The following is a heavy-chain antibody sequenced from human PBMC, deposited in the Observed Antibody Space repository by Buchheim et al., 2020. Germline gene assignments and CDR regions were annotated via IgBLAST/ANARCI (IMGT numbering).Heavy chain of an antibody. V-gene: IGHV3-30*03. CDR3: EMSQYGDSVCDY. J-gene: IGHJ4*02. Sequence: QVQLVESGGGVVQPGRSLRLSCAASGFTFSSYGMHWVRQAPGKGLEWVAVISYDGSNKYYADSVKGRFTISRDNSKNTLYLQMNSLRARDTAVYYCEMSQYGDSVCDYWGQGTL. CDR1: GFTFSSYG. D-gene: IGHD4-17*01. CDR2: ISYDGSNK.